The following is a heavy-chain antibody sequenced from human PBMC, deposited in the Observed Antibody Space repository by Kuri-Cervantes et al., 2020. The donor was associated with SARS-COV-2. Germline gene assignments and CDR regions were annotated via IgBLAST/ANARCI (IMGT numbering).Heavy chain of an antibody. CDR1: GFTFSSYS. Sequence: GGSLRLSCAASGFTFSSYSMNWVRQAPGKGLEWVSAISGSGGSTYYADSVKGRFTISRDNSKNTLYLQMNSLRAEDTAVYYCAKEDPNYYDSSGYYSPGGSWGQGTLVTVSS. V-gene: IGHV3-23*01. J-gene: IGHJ4*02. CDR3: AKEDPNYYDSSGYYSPGGS. D-gene: IGHD3-22*01. CDR2: ISGSGGST.